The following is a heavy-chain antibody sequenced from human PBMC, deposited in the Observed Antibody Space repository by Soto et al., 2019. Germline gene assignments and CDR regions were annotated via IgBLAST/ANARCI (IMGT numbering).Heavy chain of an antibody. CDR2: IYWDDDK. D-gene: IGHD5-18*01. CDR1: GFSFSTNGVG. J-gene: IGHJ4*02. CDR3: AHSGGVRGYSSGWTPNV. V-gene: IGHV2-5*02. Sequence: QITLKESGPTLVKPTQTLTLTCTFSGFSFSTNGVGVGWLRQPPGKALEWRALIYWDDDKRHSPSLQSRLTISKNTSKHQLVLTMTNMDPVDTGTYYCAHSGGVRGYSSGWTPNVWGQGPLVTVSS.